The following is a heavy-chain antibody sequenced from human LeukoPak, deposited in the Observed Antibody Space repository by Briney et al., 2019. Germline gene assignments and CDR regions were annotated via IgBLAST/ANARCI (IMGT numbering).Heavy chain of an antibody. V-gene: IGHV3-66*01. CDR1: GFTVGSNY. D-gene: IGHD4-17*01. J-gene: IGHJ4*02. CDR3: ARGRYDYGDYEYY. Sequence: PGGSLRLSCAASGFTVGSNYMSWVRQAPGKGLEWVSVIYSGGSTYYADSVKGRFTISRDNSKNTLYLQMNSLRAEDTAVYYCARGRYDYGDYEYYWGQGTLVTVSS. CDR2: IYSGGST.